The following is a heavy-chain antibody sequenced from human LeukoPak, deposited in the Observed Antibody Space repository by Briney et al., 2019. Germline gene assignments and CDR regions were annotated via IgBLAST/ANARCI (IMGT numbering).Heavy chain of an antibody. J-gene: IGHJ4*02. D-gene: IGHD5-18*01. V-gene: IGHV3-23*01. Sequence: PGGSLRLSCAASGFTFSSYAMSWVRQAPGKGLEWVSAISGSGGSTYYADSVKGRFTISRDNSKNTLYLQMNSLRAEDTAVYYCAKRRGIRLYELYYFDYWGQGTLVTVSS. CDR3: AKRRGIRLYELYYFDY. CDR2: ISGSGGST. CDR1: GFTFSSYA.